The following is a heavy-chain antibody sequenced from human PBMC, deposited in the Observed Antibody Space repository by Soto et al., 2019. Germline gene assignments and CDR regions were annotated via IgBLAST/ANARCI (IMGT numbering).Heavy chain of an antibody. CDR2: ISSSSTV. CDR1: GSTIINYS. V-gene: IGHV3-48*02. J-gene: IGHJ4*02. D-gene: IGHD1-26*01. Sequence: GALSLSCAAAGSTIINYSKNWVRQAPGKGLEWVSYISSSSTVYYADSVKGRFTISRDSAKNSLFLHMNSLRDEDTAVYYCARDSTDADSGSYSGDYWGQGTLVTVS. CDR3: ARDSTDADSGSYSGDY.